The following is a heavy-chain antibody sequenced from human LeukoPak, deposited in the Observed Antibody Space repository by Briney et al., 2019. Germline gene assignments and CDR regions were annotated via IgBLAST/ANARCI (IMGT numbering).Heavy chain of an antibody. D-gene: IGHD6-13*01. CDR2: IKQDGSEK. J-gene: IGHJ5*02. CDR1: GFTFSSYW. V-gene: IGHV3-7*01. Sequence: GGSLRLSCAASGFTFSSYWMSWVRQAPGKGLEWVANIKQDGSEKYYVDSVEGRFTISRDNAKNSLYLQMNSLRAEDTAVYYCAREESSSWHNWFDPWGQGTLVTVSS. CDR3: AREESSSWHNWFDP.